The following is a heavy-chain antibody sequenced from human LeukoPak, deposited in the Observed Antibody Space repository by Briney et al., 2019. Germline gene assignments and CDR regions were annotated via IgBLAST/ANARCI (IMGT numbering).Heavy chain of an antibody. CDR1: GGSISSYF. V-gene: IGHV4-59*01. D-gene: IGHD1-26*01. J-gene: IGHJ4*02. CDR3: AREPRSPGGRGRPFDF. Sequence: SETLSLTCTVSGGSISSYFWNWIRQPPGKGLEWIGYIYYSGTTNYNPSLKSRVTISLDTSKSQFSLRLSSVTAADTAVYYCAREPRSPGGRGRPFDFWGQGTLVTISS. CDR2: IYYSGTT.